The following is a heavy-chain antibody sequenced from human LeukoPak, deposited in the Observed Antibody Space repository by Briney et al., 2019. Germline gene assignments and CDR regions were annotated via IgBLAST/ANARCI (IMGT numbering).Heavy chain of an antibody. D-gene: IGHD3-22*01. CDR3: ARDRSYYDSSGYPVAY. Sequence: ASVKVSCKASGGTFSSYAISWVRQAPGQGLEWMGWISAYNGNTNYAQKLQGRVTMTTDTSTSTAYMELRSLRSDDTAVNYCARDRSYYDSSGYPVAYWGQGTLVTVSS. V-gene: IGHV1-18*01. CDR1: GGTFSSYA. J-gene: IGHJ4*02. CDR2: ISAYNGNT.